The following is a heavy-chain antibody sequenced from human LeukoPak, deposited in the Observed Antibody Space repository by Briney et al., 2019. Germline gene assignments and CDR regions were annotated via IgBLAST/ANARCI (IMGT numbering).Heavy chain of an antibody. Sequence: GESLKISCKGSGYSFTSYWIGWVRQLPGKGLEWMGIIYPGDSDTRYSPSFQGQVTISADKSISTAYLQWSSLKASDTAMYYCARLRRGGYSDAVYYMDVWGKGTTVTISS. D-gene: IGHD5-18*01. CDR2: IYPGDSDT. J-gene: IGHJ6*03. CDR1: GYSFTSYW. CDR3: ARLRRGGYSDAVYYMDV. V-gene: IGHV5-51*01.